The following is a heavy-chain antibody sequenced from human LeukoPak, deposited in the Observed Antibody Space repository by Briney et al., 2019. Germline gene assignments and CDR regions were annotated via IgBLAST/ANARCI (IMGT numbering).Heavy chain of an antibody. Sequence: GGSLRLSCAASGFTFSSYAMSWVRQAPGKGLEWVGRTRNKANSYTTEFAASVKGRFTISRDDSQNSVYLQMNSLKTEDTAVYYCARDGYSYGTNYYFDYWGQGALLTVSS. D-gene: IGHD5-18*01. V-gene: IGHV3-72*01. CDR2: TRNKANSYTT. CDR3: ARDGYSYGTNYYFDY. J-gene: IGHJ4*02. CDR1: GFTFSSYA.